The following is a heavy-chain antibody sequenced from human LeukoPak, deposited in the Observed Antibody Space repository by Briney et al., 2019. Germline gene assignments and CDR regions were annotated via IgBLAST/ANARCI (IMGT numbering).Heavy chain of an antibody. CDR1: GVSFSGYY. CDR2: INHSGST. CDR3: ASLGENYYDSSGYSPDDY. Sequence: SETLSLTCAVYGVSFSGYYWSWIRQPPGKGLEWFGEINHSGSTNYNPSLKSRVTISVDTSKNQFSLKLSSVTAADTAVYYCASLGENYYDSSGYSPDDYWGQGTLVTVSS. V-gene: IGHV4-34*01. J-gene: IGHJ4*02. D-gene: IGHD3-22*01.